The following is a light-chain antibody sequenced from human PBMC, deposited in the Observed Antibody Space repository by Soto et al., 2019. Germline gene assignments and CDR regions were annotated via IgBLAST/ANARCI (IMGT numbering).Light chain of an antibody. V-gene: IGKV3-20*01. J-gene: IGKJ4*01. CDR3: QQYGSSRGT. Sequence: EIVLTQSPGTLSLSPGERATLSCRASQSVSSSYLAWYQQKPGQAPRLLIYGASSRATGIPDRFSGSGSGTAFTLTISRLEPEDFAVYYCQQYGSSRGTFGGGTKVEIK. CDR1: QSVSSSY. CDR2: GAS.